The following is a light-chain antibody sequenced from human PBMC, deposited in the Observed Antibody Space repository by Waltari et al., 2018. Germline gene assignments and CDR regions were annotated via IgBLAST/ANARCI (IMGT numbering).Light chain of an antibody. CDR3: QQYYDTPT. CDR1: QSVLYTSDSKNY. J-gene: IGKJ2*01. Sequence: DIVMTQSPDSLAVSLGERATINCKSSQSVLYTSDSKNYLAWYQQKPGQPPKLLIYWASTRESGVPDRFTGNGSGTDFTLTVSSLQAEDVAVYYCQQYYDTPTFGQGTKLEIK. CDR2: WAS. V-gene: IGKV4-1*01.